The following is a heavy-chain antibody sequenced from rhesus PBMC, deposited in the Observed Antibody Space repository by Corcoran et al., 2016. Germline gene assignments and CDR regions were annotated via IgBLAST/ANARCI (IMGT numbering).Heavy chain of an antibody. D-gene: IGHD6-25*01. J-gene: IGHJ6*01. CDR2: ISKGGDNT. Sequence: EVQLVESGGGLVQPGGSLRLSCAASGFTFSSYGMSWVRQAPGKGLEWVFYISKGGDNTYDATSGKGRFTISSDNSKNTLSLQMNSLRAEDTAVYYCAKDLYSGSWNGDGLDSWGQGVVVTVSS. CDR3: AKDLYSGSWNGDGLDS. CDR1: GFTFSSYG. V-gene: IGHV3S5*01.